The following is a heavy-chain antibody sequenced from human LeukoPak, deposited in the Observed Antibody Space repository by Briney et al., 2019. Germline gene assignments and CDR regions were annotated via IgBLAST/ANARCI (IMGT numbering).Heavy chain of an antibody. Sequence: PGGSLRLSCAASGFTFSSYWMHWVRQAPGKGLVWVSAISGSGGSTYYADSVKGRFTISRDNSKNTLYLQMNSLRAEDTAVYYCAKDHSVLRYFDWGVYWGQGTLVTVSS. J-gene: IGHJ4*02. D-gene: IGHD3-9*01. CDR1: GFTFSSYW. CDR3: AKDHSVLRYFDWGVY. CDR2: ISGSGGST. V-gene: IGHV3-23*01.